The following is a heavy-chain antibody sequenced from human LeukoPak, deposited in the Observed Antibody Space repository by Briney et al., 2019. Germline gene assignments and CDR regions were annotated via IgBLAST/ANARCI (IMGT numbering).Heavy chain of an antibody. CDR2: ISDSGGST. J-gene: IGHJ4*02. Sequence: PGGSLRLSCAASGFTFSSYAMSWVRQAPGKGLEWVSSISDSGGSTYYTDSVKGRFTISRDNSKNTLYLQMNSLRGEDTAAYYCARSRRVGGVIVPFDYWGQGTLVTVSS. V-gene: IGHV3-23*01. D-gene: IGHD3-16*02. CDR1: GFTFSSYA. CDR3: ARSRRVGGVIVPFDY.